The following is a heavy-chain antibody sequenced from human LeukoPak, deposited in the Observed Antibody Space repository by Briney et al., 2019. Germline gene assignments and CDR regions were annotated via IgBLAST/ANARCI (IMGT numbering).Heavy chain of an antibody. CDR1: GGSISSSSYY. Sequence: PSETLSLTCTVSGGSISSSSYYWGWIRQPPGKGLEWIGSIYYSGSTYYNPSLKSRVTISVDTSKNQFSLKLSSVTAVDTAVYYCARYSSGWYYWGQGTLVTVSS. CDR3: ARYSSGWYY. V-gene: IGHV4-39*01. J-gene: IGHJ4*02. D-gene: IGHD6-19*01. CDR2: IYYSGST.